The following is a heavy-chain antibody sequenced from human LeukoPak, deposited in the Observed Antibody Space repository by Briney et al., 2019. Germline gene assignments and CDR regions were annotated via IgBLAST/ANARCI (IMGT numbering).Heavy chain of an antibody. CDR3: ASTNSSSWYLFDY. V-gene: IGHV4-34*01. J-gene: IGHJ4*02. CDR1: GGSFSDYY. CDR2: INHSGST. Sequence: SETLSLTCAVYGGSFSDYYWSWIRQPPGKGLEWIGEINHSGSTNYNPSLKSRVTISVDTSKNQFSLQLNSVTPEDTAVYYCASTNSSSWYLFDYWGQGTLVTVSS. D-gene: IGHD6-13*01.